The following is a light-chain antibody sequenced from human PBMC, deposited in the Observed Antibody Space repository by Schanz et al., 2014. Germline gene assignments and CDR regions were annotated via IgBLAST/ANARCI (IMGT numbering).Light chain of an antibody. Sequence: QSALTQPASVSGSPGQSITISCTGTSSDVGSYNLVSWYQQHPGKAPKVMIFDVSNRPSGVSNRFSGSKSGNTASLTVSGLQTGDEADYYCGTWDSSLSAGRVFGGGTKLTVL. CDR3: GTWDSSLSAGRV. J-gene: IGLJ3*02. CDR1: SSDVGSYNL. V-gene: IGLV2-14*02. CDR2: DVS.